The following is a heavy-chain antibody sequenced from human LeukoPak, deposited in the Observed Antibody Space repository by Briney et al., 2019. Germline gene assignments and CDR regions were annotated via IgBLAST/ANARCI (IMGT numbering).Heavy chain of an antibody. CDR2: ISYDGSNK. CDR3: AKDLHRIAAAGYFDY. Sequence: PGGSLRLSCAASGFTFNSYGMHWVRQAPGKGLEWVAVISYDGSNKYYADSVKGRFTISRDNSKNTLYLQMNSLRAEDTAVYYCAKDLHRIAAAGYFDYWGQGTLVTVSS. V-gene: IGHV3-30*18. CDR1: GFTFNSYG. J-gene: IGHJ4*02. D-gene: IGHD6-13*01.